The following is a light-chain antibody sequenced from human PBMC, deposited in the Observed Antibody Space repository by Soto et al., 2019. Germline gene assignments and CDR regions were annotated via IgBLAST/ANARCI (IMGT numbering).Light chain of an antibody. CDR1: SSNIGAGYD. V-gene: IGLV1-40*01. CDR2: GNS. J-gene: IGLJ1*01. CDR3: QCYDSSLSGYV. Sequence: QAVVTQPPSVSGAPGQRVTISCTGSSSNIGAGYDVHWYQQLPGTAPKLLIYGNSNRPSGVPDRFSGSKSGTSASLAITGLQAEDEADYYCQCYDSSLSGYVFGTGTKLTVL.